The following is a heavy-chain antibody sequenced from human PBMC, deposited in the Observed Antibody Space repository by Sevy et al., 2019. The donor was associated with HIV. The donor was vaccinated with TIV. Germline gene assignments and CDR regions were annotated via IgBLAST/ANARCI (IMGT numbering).Heavy chain of an antibody. V-gene: IGHV3-21*01. CDR3: ATDYDFWSGYLDY. CDR1: GFTFSSYS. D-gene: IGHD3-3*01. Sequence: GGSLRLSCAASGFTFSSYSMNWVRQAPGKGLEWVSSISSSSSYIYYADSVKGRFTISRDNAKNSLYLQMNSLRAEDTAVYYCATDYDFWSGYLDYWGQGTLVTGSS. J-gene: IGHJ4*02. CDR2: ISSSSSYI.